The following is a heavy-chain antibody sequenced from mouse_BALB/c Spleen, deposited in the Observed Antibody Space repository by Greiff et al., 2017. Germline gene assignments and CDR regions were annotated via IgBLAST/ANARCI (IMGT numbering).Heavy chain of an antibody. CDR1: GFTFSSYG. CDR2: INSNGGST. D-gene: IGHD1-2*01. J-gene: IGHJ4*01. Sequence: EVHLVESGGGLVQPGGSLKLSCAASGFTFSSYGMSWVRQTPDKRLELVATINSNGGSTYYPDSVKGRFTISRDNAKNTLYLQMSSLKSEDTAMYYCARDITTASYAMDYWGQGTSVTVSS. CDR3: ARDITTASYAMDY. V-gene: IGHV5-6-3*01.